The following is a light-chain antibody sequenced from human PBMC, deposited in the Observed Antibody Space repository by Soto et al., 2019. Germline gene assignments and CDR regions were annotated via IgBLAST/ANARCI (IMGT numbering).Light chain of an antibody. V-gene: IGKV3-20*01. J-gene: IGKJ1*01. Sequence: TLSCRASQFFGSDYLAWYQQKPGQPPRLLIYGASRRATGIPDRFSGSGSGTDFTLTISSLEPEDFAMYYCQKYDGTGTFGQRSKVDIK. CDR3: QKYDGTGT. CDR1: QFFGSDY. CDR2: GAS.